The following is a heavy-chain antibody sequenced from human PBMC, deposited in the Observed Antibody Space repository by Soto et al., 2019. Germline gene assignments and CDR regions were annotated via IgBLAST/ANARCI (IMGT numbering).Heavy chain of an antibody. CDR1: GGSINGYY. CDR2: FHFSGST. CDR3: AKGGYYSLFDI. Sequence: QVQLQESGPGLVKPSETLSLTCTVSGGSINGYYWTWLRQSPTNGLEWIGYFHFSGSTKYNPSLESRLTISADTSKNQISLTLSSVPAADTAVYYCAKGGYYSLFDIWGQGTMVTVSA. V-gene: IGHV4-59*01. D-gene: IGHD3-16*01. J-gene: IGHJ3*02.